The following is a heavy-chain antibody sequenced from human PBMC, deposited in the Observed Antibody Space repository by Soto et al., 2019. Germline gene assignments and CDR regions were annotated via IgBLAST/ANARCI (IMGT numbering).Heavy chain of an antibody. J-gene: IGHJ5*02. CDR3: APSRTWFDP. Sequence: PGGSLRLSCVASGFTFSSYWMHWVRQAPGKGLVWVSRISSDGSSTTYADSVRGRFTISRDNAKNTLYLQMNSLRDEDTAVYYCAPSRTWFDPWGQGTLVTVSS. V-gene: IGHV3-74*03. CDR2: ISSDGSST. CDR1: GFTFSSYW.